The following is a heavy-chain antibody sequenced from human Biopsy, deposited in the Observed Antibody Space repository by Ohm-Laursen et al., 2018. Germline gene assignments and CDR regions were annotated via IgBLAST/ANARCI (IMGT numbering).Heavy chain of an antibody. V-gene: IGHV5-51*03. CDR2: IYPSDSNT. J-gene: IGHJ3*02. Sequence: GESLKSSCKGSGYSFPTYWIGWVRQMPGKGLEWMGIIYPSDSNTIYSPSFQGQVTISADKSISTAYLQLTSLKASDTAMYYCARNSGNYKYDAFDIWGLGTMVTVSS. D-gene: IGHD1-7*01. CDR3: ARNSGNYKYDAFDI. CDR1: GYSFPTYW.